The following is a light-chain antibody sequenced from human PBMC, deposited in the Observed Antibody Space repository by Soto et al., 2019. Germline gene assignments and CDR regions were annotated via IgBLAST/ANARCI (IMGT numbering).Light chain of an antibody. Sequence: QAVMTQPPSVSAAPGQKVTISCSGSSSNIGNNYVSCYQQPPGTAPKHLIYDNNKRPSGIPDRFSGSKSGTSATLGITGLQTGDEAYYYCGTWDSSLSAVVFGGGTKLTVL. J-gene: IGLJ2*01. CDR1: SSNIGNNY. CDR3: GTWDSSLSAVV. V-gene: IGLV1-51*01. CDR2: DNN.